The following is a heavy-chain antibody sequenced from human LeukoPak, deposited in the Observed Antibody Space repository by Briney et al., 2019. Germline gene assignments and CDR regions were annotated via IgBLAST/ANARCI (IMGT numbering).Heavy chain of an antibody. CDR2: ISSSGSTI. CDR3: ASRLAYYFDY. J-gene: IGHJ4*02. D-gene: IGHD6-25*01. V-gene: IGHV3-48*03. Sequence: PGGSLRLSCAASGFTFSSYEMNWVRQAPGKGLEWVSYISSSGSTIYYADSVKGRFTISRDNARNSLYLQMNSLRAEGTAVYYCASRLAYYFDYWGQGTLVTVSS. CDR1: GFTFSSYE.